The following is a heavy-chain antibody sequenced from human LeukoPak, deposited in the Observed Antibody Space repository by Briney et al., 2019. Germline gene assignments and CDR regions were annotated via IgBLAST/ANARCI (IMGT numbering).Heavy chain of an antibody. V-gene: IGHV3-15*05. Sequence: GGSLRLSCAASGFTFSDAWMNWVRQAPGKGLEWVGRIKSKIDGGTTEYAAPVKGRFTISRDDSKNTLYLKMNSLKTEDTAVYYCTTDYYIVGAIRGVDYWGQGTLVTVSS. CDR1: GFTFSDAW. CDR3: TTDYYIVGAIRGVDY. CDR2: IKSKIDGGTT. J-gene: IGHJ4*02. D-gene: IGHD1-26*01.